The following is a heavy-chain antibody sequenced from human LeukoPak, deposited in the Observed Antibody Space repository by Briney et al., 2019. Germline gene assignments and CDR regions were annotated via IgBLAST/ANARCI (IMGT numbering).Heavy chain of an antibody. Sequence: GGSLRLSCAASGFTFSSYAMSWVRQAPGEGLEWVSAISGSGGSTYYADSVKGRFTISRDNSKNTLYLQMNSLRAEDTAVYYCAKAGDYDILTGHDAFDIWGQGTMVTVSS. D-gene: IGHD3-9*01. CDR2: ISGSGGST. J-gene: IGHJ3*02. CDR3: AKAGDYDILTGHDAFDI. V-gene: IGHV3-23*01. CDR1: GFTFSSYA.